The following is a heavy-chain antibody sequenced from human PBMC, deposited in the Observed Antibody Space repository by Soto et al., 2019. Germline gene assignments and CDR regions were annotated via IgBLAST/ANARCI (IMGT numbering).Heavy chain of an antibody. V-gene: IGHV6-1*01. Sequence: PSQTLSLTCAISGDSVSGSSGAWNWIRQSPSRGLEWLGRTYYRSKWYNDYAVSVKSRTTINPDTSKNQFSLQLNSVTPEDTAVFYCTRERKYQLLSRYWFASWGQGTLVTVSS. CDR3: TRERKYQLLSRYWFAS. D-gene: IGHD2-2*01. CDR2: TYYRSKWYN. CDR1: GDSVSGSSGA. J-gene: IGHJ5*01.